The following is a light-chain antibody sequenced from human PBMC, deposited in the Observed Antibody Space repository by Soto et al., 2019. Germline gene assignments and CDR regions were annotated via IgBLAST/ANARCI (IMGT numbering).Light chain of an antibody. J-gene: IGKJ4*01. V-gene: IGKV2-28*01. CDR1: QSLLHSNGYNY. CDR3: MQALQTLLT. CDR2: LGS. Sequence: DIVMTQSPLSLPVTPGEPASISCRSSQSLLHSNGYNYLGWYLQKPGQSPQLLIYLGSNRASGGPDRFSGSGSGTDFTLKISRVEAEDVGVYYCMQALQTLLTFGGWTKVESK.